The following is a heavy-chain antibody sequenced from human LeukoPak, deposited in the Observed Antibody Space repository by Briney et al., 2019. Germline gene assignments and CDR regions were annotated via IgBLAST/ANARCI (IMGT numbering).Heavy chain of an antibody. V-gene: IGHV3-48*04. D-gene: IGHD3-22*01. CDR2: ISSSSSTI. CDR3: ASLPYDSGIPDAFDI. Sequence: GGSLRLSCAASGFTFSSYAMNWVRQAPGKGLEWVSYISSSSSTIYYADSVKGRFTISRDNAKNSLYLQMNSLRAEDTAVYYCASLPYDSGIPDAFDIWGQGTMVTVSS. J-gene: IGHJ3*02. CDR1: GFTFSSYA.